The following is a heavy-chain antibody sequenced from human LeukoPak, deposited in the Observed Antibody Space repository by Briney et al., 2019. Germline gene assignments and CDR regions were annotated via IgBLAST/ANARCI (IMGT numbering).Heavy chain of an antibody. D-gene: IGHD5/OR15-5a*01. Sequence: SVKVSCKASGGTFSSYAISWVRQAPGQGLEWMGGIIPIFGTANYAQKFQGRVTITADESTSTAYMELSSLRSEDTAVYYCARASLARGAPYYYGMDVWGQGTTVTVSS. V-gene: IGHV1-69*01. CDR2: IIPIFGTA. CDR3: ARASLARGAPYYYGMDV. J-gene: IGHJ6*02. CDR1: GGTFSSYA.